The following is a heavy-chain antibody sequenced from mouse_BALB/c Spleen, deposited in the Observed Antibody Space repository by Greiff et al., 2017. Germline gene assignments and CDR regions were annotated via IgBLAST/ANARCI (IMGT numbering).Heavy chain of an antibody. V-gene: IGHV3-2*02. J-gene: IGHJ2*01. CDR1: GYSITSDYA. CDR2: ISYSGST. CDR3: ARWGGPFDY. D-gene: IGHD1-1*02. Sequence: EVQLVESGPGLVKPSQSLSLTCTVTGYSITSDYAWNWIRQFPGNKLEWMGYISYSGSTSYNPSLKSRISITRDTSKNQFFLQLNSVTTEDTATYYCARWGGPFDYWGQGTTLTVSS.